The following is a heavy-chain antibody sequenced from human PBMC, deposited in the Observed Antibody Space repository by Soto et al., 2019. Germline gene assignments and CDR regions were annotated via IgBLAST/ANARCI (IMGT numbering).Heavy chain of an antibody. CDR1: GGSISSGGYS. CDR2: IYHSGST. J-gene: IGHJ5*02. Sequence: PSETLSLTCAVSGGSISSGGYSWSWIRQPPGKGLEWIGYIYHSGSTYYNPSLKSRVTISVDRSKNQFSLKLSSVTAADTAVYYCARSFWSGLPTPLNWFDPWGQGALVTVSS. D-gene: IGHD3-3*01. V-gene: IGHV4-30-2*01. CDR3: ARSFWSGLPTPLNWFDP.